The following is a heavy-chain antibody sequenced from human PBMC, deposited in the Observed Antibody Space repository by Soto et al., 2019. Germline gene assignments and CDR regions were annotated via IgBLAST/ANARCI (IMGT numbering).Heavy chain of an antibody. CDR3: ARDRRRYFDWLSSYIFDY. V-gene: IGHV3-33*01. CDR1: GFTFSSYG. J-gene: IGHJ4*02. Sequence: GGSLRLSCAASGFTFSSYGMHWVRQAPGKGLEWVAVIWYDGSNKYYADSVKGRFTISRDNSKNTLYLQMNSLRAEDTAVYYCARDRRRYFDWLSSYIFDYWGQGTLVTVSS. D-gene: IGHD3-9*01. CDR2: IWYDGSNK.